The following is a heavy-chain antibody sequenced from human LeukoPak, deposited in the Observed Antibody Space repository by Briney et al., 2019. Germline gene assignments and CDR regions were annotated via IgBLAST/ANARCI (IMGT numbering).Heavy chain of an antibody. CDR2: IYYSGST. D-gene: IGHD6-13*01. CDR3: ARVVAGTFDY. Sequence: PAETLSLTCTVSGGSISSYYWSWIRQPPGKVLEWIGYIYYSGSTNYNPSLKSRVTISVDTSKNQFSLKLSSVTAADTAVYYCARVVAGTFDYWGQGTLVTVSS. CDR1: GGSISSYY. V-gene: IGHV4-59*01. J-gene: IGHJ4*02.